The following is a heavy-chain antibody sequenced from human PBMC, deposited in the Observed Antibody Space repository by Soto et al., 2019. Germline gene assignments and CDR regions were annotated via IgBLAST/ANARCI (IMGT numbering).Heavy chain of an antibody. J-gene: IGHJ4*02. Sequence: QVQLQQWGAGLVKPSETLSLSCAVYGQSFSGHSWAWIRQPPGKGLEWIGDINESGSTYYNPSLKSRVTIATDTSKNQFSLKRSYVSAADTAAYFCARGSGIVALPGELEDVNYDYWGQGTLVNVSS. CDR3: ARGSGIVALPGELEDVNYDY. CDR2: INESGST. CDR1: GQSFSGHS. D-gene: IGHD1-1*01. V-gene: IGHV4-34*01.